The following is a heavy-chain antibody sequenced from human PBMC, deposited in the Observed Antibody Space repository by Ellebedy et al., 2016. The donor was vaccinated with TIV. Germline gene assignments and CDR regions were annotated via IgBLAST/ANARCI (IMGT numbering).Heavy chain of an antibody. J-gene: IGHJ4*02. CDR2: IYYSGST. Sequence: SETLSLTCTVSGGSISSSSYYWGWIRQPPGKGLEWIGSIYYSGSTYYNPSLKSRVTISVDTSKNQFSLKLSSVTAADTAVYYCATGEVVLPAAAGACFDYWGQGTLVTVSS. V-gene: IGHV4-39*01. D-gene: IGHD6-13*01. CDR1: GGSISSSSYY. CDR3: ATGEVVLPAAAGACFDY.